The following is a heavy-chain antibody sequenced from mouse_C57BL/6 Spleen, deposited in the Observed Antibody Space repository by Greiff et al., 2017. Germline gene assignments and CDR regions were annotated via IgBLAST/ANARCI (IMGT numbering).Heavy chain of an antibody. CDR3: ARVTDAHAMGY. Sequence: QVQLQQPGAELVKPGASVKMSCKASGYTFTSYWITWVKQRPGQGLEWIGEIYPGSGSTNYNEKFKSKATLTVDKSSSTAYMQLSSLTSEDSAVYYGARVTDAHAMGYWGQGATVTVSS. CDR2: IYPGSGST. J-gene: IGHJ4*01. CDR1: GYTFTSYW. D-gene: IGHD2-13*01. V-gene: IGHV1-55*01.